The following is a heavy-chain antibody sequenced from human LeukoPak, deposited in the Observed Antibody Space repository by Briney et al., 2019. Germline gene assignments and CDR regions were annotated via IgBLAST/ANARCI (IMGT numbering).Heavy chain of an antibody. CDR1: GFTFSSYA. D-gene: IGHD3-9*01. J-gene: IGHJ5*02. V-gene: IGHV3-30*04. CDR3: ARDMTGSHNWFDP. CDR2: IPYDGSSK. Sequence: GRSLRLSCAASGFTFSSYAMHWVRQAPGKGLEWVAVIPYDGSSKYYADSVKGRFTISRDNSKNTLYLQMNSLRAEDTAVYYCARDMTGSHNWFDPWGQGTLVTVSS.